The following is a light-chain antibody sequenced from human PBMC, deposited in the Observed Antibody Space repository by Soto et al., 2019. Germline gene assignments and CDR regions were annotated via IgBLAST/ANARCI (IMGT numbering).Light chain of an antibody. J-gene: IGLJ1*01. CDR2: ENN. CDR1: SSNIGDNF. V-gene: IGLV1-51*01. CDR3: GTWDNSLSAEV. Sequence: QSVLTQPPSVSAAPGQMVTISCSGSSSNIGDNFVSWYQQLPGTAPQLLIFENNKRPSGIPDRFSGSKSGTSATLGITGLQTGDEADYYCGTWDNSLSAEVFGTGTKVTVL.